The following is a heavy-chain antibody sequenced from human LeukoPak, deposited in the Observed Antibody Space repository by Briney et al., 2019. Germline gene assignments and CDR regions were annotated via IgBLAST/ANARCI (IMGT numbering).Heavy chain of an antibody. D-gene: IGHD1-14*01. CDR3: ARLNKPGWFDP. CDR1: GDSVSSSNYY. Sequence: SETLSLTCTVSGDSVSSSNYYWAWIRQPPGKGLEWIGNIYYSGSTYYNPSLKSRLTISVDTSKNQFSLKLTSVTAADTAVYYCARLNKPGWFDPWGQGTLVTVST. V-gene: IGHV4-39*01. CDR2: IYYSGST. J-gene: IGHJ5*02.